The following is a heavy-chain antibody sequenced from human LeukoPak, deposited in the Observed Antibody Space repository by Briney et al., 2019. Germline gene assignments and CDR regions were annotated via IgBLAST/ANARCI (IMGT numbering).Heavy chain of an antibody. CDR1: GFTFSSYS. V-gene: IGHV3-30*18. CDR2: ISYDGSNK. CDR3: AKDPRSRDSSGYGSYYYYYYGMDV. D-gene: IGHD3-22*01. Sequence: GGSLRLYCAASGFTFSSYSMDWVRQAPGKGLEWVAVISYDGSNKYYADSVKGRFTISRDNSKNTLYLQMNSLRAEDTAVYYCAKDPRSRDSSGYGSYYYYYYGMDVWGQGTTVTVSS. J-gene: IGHJ6*02.